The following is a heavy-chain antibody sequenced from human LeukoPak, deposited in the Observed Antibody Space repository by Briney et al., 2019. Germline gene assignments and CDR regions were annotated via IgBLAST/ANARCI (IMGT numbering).Heavy chain of an antibody. CDR3: ARGGYSYGSVKDFDY. CDR2: ISYDGSNK. V-gene: IGHV3-30-3*01. J-gene: IGHJ4*02. Sequence: GRSLRLSCAASGFTFSSYAMHWVRQAPGKGLEWVAVISYDGSNKYYADSVKGQFTISRDNSKNTLYLQMNSLRAEDTAVYYCARGGYSYGSVKDFDYWGQGTLVTVSS. D-gene: IGHD5-18*01. CDR1: GFTFSSYA.